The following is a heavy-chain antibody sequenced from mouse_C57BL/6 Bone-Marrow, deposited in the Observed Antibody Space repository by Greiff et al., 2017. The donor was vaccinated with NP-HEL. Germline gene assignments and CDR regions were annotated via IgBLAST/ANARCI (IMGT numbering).Heavy chain of an antibody. D-gene: IGHD3-2*02. CDR1: GYTFTSYW. V-gene: IGHV1-69*01. CDR2: IDPSDSYT. CDR3: ARSSGSYYFDY. Sequence: QVQLQQPGAELVMPGASVKLSCKASGYTFTSYWMHWVKQRPGQGLEWIGEIDPSDSYTNYNQKFKGKSTLTVDQSSSTAYMQLSSLTSEDSAVYYCARSSGSYYFDYWGQGTTLTVSS. J-gene: IGHJ2*01.